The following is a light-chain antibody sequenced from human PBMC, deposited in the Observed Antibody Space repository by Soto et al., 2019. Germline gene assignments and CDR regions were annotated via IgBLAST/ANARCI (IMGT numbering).Light chain of an antibody. CDR2: GAS. CDR3: QQYADRPPRT. V-gene: IGKV3-15*01. J-gene: IGKJ1*01. CDR1: QSVSSS. Sequence: EIVMTQSPATLSVSPGETATLSCRASQSVSSSLAWYQQKPGQAPRLFIFGASTRAIGIPARFSGSGSGTECSLTLSSLQSEDFAVYYCQQYADRPPRTFGQGTKVEIK.